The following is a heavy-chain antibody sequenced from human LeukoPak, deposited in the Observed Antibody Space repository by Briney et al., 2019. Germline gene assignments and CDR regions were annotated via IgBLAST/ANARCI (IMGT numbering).Heavy chain of an antibody. J-gene: IGHJ4*02. V-gene: IGHV3-21*01. CDR3: AAMYYYDSSGYLTPLDY. CDR1: GXTFXSYS. D-gene: IGHD3-22*01. CDR2: ISSSSSYI. Sequence: SXRXSCXAXGXTFXSYSMNWVRQAPGKGLEWVSSISSSSSYIYYADSVKGRFTISRDNAKNSLYLQMNSLRAEDTAVYYCAAMYYYDSSGYLTPLDYWGQGTLVTVSS.